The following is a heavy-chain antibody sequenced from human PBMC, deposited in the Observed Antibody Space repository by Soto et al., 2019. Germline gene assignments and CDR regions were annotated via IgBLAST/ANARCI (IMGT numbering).Heavy chain of an antibody. D-gene: IGHD1-26*01. V-gene: IGHV3-23*01. CDR2: LSGSGDST. Sequence: EVQLLESGGGLVQPGGSLGLSCAASGFTFKNYAMSWVRQAPGKGLDWVSALSGSGDSTHYADSVKGRFTISRDNSENTLHLQMNSLRAEDTAVYYCAKGPDVGSYSGDYWGQGTLVTVSS. J-gene: IGHJ4*02. CDR3: AKGPDVGSYSGDY. CDR1: GFTFKNYA.